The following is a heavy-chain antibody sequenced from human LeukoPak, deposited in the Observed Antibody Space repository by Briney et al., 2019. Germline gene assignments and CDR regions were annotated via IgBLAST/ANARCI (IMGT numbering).Heavy chain of an antibody. V-gene: IGHV4-4*07. Sequence: SETLSLTCTVSGVSISSYYWSWIRQPAGKGLEWIGRIYTSGSTNYNPSLKSRVTMSVDTSKNQFSLKLSSVTAADTAVYYCARGRDGNPFNDAFDIWGQGTMVTVSS. D-gene: IGHD4-23*01. CDR1: GVSISSYY. J-gene: IGHJ3*02. CDR3: ARGRDGNPFNDAFDI. CDR2: IYTSGST.